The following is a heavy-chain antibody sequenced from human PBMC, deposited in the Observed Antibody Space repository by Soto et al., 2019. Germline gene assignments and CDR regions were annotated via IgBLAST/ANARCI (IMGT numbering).Heavy chain of an antibody. CDR1: GGTFSSYT. D-gene: IGHD2-15*01. CDR3: ARGRCSGGSCYQKNYYYYMDV. CDR2: IIPILGIA. Sequence: GASVKVSCKASGGTFSSYTISWVRQAPGQGLEWMGRIIPILGIANYAQKFQGRVTITADKSTSTAYMELSSLRSEDTAVYYCARGRCSGGSCYQKNYYYYMDVWGKGTTVTVSS. J-gene: IGHJ6*03. V-gene: IGHV1-69*02.